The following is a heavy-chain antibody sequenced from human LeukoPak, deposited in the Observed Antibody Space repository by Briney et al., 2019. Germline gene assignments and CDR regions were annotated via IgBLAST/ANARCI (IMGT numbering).Heavy chain of an antibody. J-gene: IGHJ2*01. Sequence: ASVKVSCKASGYTFTGYYMHWVRQAPGQGLEWMGWINPNSGGTNYAQKFQGRVNMTRDTSISTAYMELSRLRSDDTAVYYCARKVGATPVDWYFDLWGRGTLVTVSS. CDR1: GYTFTGYY. CDR3: ARKVGATPVDWYFDL. CDR2: INPNSGGT. D-gene: IGHD1-26*01. V-gene: IGHV1-2*02.